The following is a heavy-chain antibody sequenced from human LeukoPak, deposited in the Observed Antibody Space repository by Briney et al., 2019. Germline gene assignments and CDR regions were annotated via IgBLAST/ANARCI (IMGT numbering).Heavy chain of an antibody. CDR1: GGSISSGGYY. CDR3: ASMVGRGYSGYDDLENYFDH. V-gene: IGHV4-61*08. J-gene: IGHJ4*02. D-gene: IGHD5-12*01. CDR2: IYYSGST. Sequence: SETLSLTCTVSGGSISSGGYYWSWIRQHPGKGLEWIGYIYYSGSTYYNPSLKSRVTISVDTSKNQFPLKLSSVTAADTAVYYCASMVGRGYSGYDDLENYFDHWGQGTLVTVSS.